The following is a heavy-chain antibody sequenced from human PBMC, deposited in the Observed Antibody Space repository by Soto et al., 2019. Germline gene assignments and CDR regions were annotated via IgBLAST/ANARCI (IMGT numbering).Heavy chain of an antibody. D-gene: IGHD5-12*01. V-gene: IGHV3-23*01. CDR3: AKDRGYSGYDNWFDS. J-gene: IGHJ5*01. CDR2: ISGSGGTT. CDR1: GFTFSSYP. Sequence: GGSLRLSCAASGFTFSSYPMSWVRQAPGQGLEWVSAISGSGGTTYYADSVKGRFTISRDNSENTLYLQMNSLRAEDTAVYYCAKDRGYSGYDNWFDSWGQGTLVTVSS.